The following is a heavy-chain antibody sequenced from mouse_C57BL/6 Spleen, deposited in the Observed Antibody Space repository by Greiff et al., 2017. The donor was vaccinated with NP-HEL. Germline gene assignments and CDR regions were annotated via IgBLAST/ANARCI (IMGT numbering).Heavy chain of an antibody. D-gene: IGHD2-2*01. CDR3: AGSTMVTTYAMDY. J-gene: IGHJ4*01. V-gene: IGHV5-17*01. CDR2: ISSGSSTI. Sequence: EVQRVESGGGLVKPGGSLKLSCAASGFTFSDYGMHWVRQAPEKGLEWVAYISSGSSTIYYADTVKGRFTISRDNAKNTLFLQMTSLRSEDTAMYYCAGSTMVTTYAMDYWGQGTSVTVSS. CDR1: GFTFSDYG.